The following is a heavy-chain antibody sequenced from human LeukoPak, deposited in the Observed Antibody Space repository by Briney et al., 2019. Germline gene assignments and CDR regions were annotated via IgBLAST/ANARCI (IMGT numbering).Heavy chain of an antibody. CDR2: ISAYNGNT. CDR1: GYTFTSYG. D-gene: IGHD5-24*01. CDR3: ARDNSVRDEAWWFNP. V-gene: IGHV1-18*01. J-gene: IGHJ5*02. Sequence: ASVKVSCKASGYTFTSYGISWVRQAPGQGLEWMGWISAYNGNTNYAQKLQGRVTMTTDTSTSTAFMELRSLRSDDTAVYYCARDNSVRDEAWWFNPWGQGTLVTVSS.